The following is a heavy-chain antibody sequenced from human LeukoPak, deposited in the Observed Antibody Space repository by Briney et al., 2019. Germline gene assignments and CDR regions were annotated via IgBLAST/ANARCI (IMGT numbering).Heavy chain of an antibody. V-gene: IGHV4-59*08. CDR1: GFTLSSYA. CDR2: IYYSGST. D-gene: IGHD2-2*02. J-gene: IGHJ4*02. CDR3: ASYCSSTSCYSSLDY. Sequence: GSLRLSCAASGFTLSSYAMGWIRQPPGKGLEWIGYIYYSGSTNYNPSLKSRVTISVDTSKNQFSLKLSSVTAADTAVYYCASYCSSTSCYSSLDYWGQGTLVTVSS.